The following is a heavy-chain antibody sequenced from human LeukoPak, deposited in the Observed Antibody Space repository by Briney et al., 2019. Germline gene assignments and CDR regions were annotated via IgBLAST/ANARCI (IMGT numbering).Heavy chain of an antibody. V-gene: IGHV1-18*01. D-gene: IGHD3-22*01. CDR1: GYTFTSYG. CDR3: ARANYYDSSGYYAEYFQH. CDR2: ISAYNGNT. J-gene: IGHJ1*01. Sequence: ASVKVCCKASGYTFTSYGISWVRQAPGQGVEWMGWISAYNGNTNYAQKLQGRVTMTTDTSTSTAYMELRSLRSDDTAVYYCARANYYDSSGYYAEYFQHWGQGTLVTVSS.